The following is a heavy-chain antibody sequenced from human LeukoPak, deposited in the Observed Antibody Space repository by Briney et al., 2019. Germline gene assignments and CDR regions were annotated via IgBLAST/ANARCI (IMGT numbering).Heavy chain of an antibody. CDR3: ARGNYDYVWGGIDY. Sequence: SETLSLTCTVSGGSISSYYWRWIRQPPGKGLEWIGYIYYSGSTYYNPSLKSRVTISVDTSKNQFSLKLSSVTAADAAVYYCARGNYDYVWGGIDYWGQGTLVTVSS. J-gene: IGHJ4*02. D-gene: IGHD3-16*01. CDR1: GGSISSYY. CDR2: IYYSGST. V-gene: IGHV4-59*08.